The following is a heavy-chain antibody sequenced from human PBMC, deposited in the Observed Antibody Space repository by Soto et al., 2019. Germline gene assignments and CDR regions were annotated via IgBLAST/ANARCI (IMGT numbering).Heavy chain of an antibody. D-gene: IGHD6-25*01. Sequence: QVQLVQSEGELRQPGASVTVACRASGYTCTSYGIIWVRQAPGQGLEWMGYISPNSGATTYAQNLPGRLTLTTDTSTCTAYMERRSLSSDDTAIYYCVREIWTRSGQQNCFDYWGLGALVTVSS. CDR1: GYTCTSYG. V-gene: IGHV1-18*01. CDR2: ISPNSGAT. J-gene: IGHJ4*02. CDR3: VREIWTRSGQQNCFDY.